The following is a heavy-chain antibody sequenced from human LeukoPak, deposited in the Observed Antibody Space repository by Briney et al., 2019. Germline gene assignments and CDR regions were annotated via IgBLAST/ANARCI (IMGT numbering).Heavy chain of an antibody. J-gene: IGHJ4*02. D-gene: IGHD3-10*02. V-gene: IGHV3-23*01. CDR3: AKGVLKFLIDY. Sequence: GGSLRLSCAASGFTVSSNYISWVRQAPGKGLEWVSLISDSGYTTDYADSVKGRFTISRDNSKNTLYMQMNSLRAEDTAIYYCAKGVLKFLIDYWGQGTLVTVSS. CDR2: ISDSGYTT. CDR1: GFTVSSNY.